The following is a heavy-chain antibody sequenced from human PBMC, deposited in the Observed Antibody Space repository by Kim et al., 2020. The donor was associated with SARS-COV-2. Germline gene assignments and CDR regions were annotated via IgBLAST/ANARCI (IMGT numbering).Heavy chain of an antibody. CDR3: ARAGDYDISGYYGVFHQ. D-gene: IGHD3-22*01. Sequence: VKGRFTISRDNAKNTLYLQMNSLGPEDTAVYYCARAGDYDISGYYGVFHQWGQGALVTVSS. V-gene: IGHV3-74*01. J-gene: IGHJ1*01.